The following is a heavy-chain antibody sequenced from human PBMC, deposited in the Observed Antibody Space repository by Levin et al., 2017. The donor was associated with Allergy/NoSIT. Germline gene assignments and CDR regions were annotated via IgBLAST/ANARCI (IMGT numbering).Heavy chain of an antibody. J-gene: IGHJ4*02. D-gene: IGHD3-10*01. V-gene: IGHV3-23*01. CDR3: AKDLQRGVITYHFDY. Sequence: SCAASGFTFSSYAMSWVRQAPGKGLEWVSAISGSGGSTYYADSVKGRFTISRDNSKNTLYLQMNSLRAEDTAVYYCAKDLQRGVITYHFDYWGQGTLVTVSS. CDR1: GFTFSSYA. CDR2: ISGSGGST.